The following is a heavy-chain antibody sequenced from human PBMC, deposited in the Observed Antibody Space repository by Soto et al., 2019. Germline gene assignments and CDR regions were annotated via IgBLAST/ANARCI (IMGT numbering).Heavy chain of an antibody. J-gene: IGHJ5*02. CDR2: ISYDGSNK. Sequence: GGSLRLSCAASGFTFSSYGMHWVRQAPGKGLEWVAVISYDGSNKYYADSVKGRFTISRDNSKNTVYLQMDRLRAEDTAVYYCARNYYGSGSYAPWFDPWGQGTLVTVSS. CDR3: ARNYYGSGSYAPWFDP. V-gene: IGHV3-30*03. CDR1: GFTFSSYG. D-gene: IGHD3-10*01.